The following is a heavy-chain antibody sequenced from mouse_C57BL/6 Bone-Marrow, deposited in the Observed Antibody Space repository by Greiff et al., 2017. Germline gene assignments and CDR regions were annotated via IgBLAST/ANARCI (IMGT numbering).Heavy chain of an antibody. J-gene: IGHJ2*01. CDR1: GCYIKDDY. D-gene: IGHD2-3*01. Sequence: EVQLQQSGAELVRPGASVKLSCTASGCYIKDDYIHWVKQRPEQGLEWIGRIDPEIGDTEYASKFQGKATITSDTSSHTSYLQLSSLTSADPAVCSCSSFDANYFDVWGSGTPLTV. CDR2: IDPEIGDT. V-gene: IGHV14-4*01. CDR3: SSFDANYFDV.